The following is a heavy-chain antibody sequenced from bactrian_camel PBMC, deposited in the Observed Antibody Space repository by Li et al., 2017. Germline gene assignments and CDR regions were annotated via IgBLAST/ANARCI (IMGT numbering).Heavy chain of an antibody. CDR3: AATQLFRAEPRILLRPSAYTH. V-gene: IGHV3S53*01. CDR1: AYTYSKRC. Sequence: HVQLVESGGGSVQAGGSLTLSCVVSAYTYSKRCVGWLRQAPGKEREAVASIRSGGGRYYADSVEGRTTISQDSAKNTVYLQMDNLKPEDTAMYYCAATQLFRAEPRILLRPSAYTHWGQGTQVTVS. J-gene: IGHJ4*01. D-gene: IGHD1*01. CDR2: IRSGGGR.